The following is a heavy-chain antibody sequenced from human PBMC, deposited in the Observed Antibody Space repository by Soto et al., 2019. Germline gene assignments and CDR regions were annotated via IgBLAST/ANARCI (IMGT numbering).Heavy chain of an antibody. J-gene: IGHJ4*01. Sequence: PGGSLRLSCTVSAFTFNSDGMSWVRQAPGKGLEWVSAISASGGSRYYADSVKGRFTISRDNSKNTLFLQMNSLRAEDTAVYYCARDSGYGSGASVNHYLDYWGHGTLVTVSS. V-gene: IGHV3-23*01. D-gene: IGHD3-10*01. CDR1: AFTFNSDG. CDR2: ISASGGSR. CDR3: ARDSGYGSGASVNHYLDY.